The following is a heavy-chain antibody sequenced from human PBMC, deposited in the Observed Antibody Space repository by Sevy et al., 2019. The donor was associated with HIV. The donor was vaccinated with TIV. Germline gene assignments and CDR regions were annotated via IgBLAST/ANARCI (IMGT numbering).Heavy chain of an antibody. D-gene: IGHD5-12*01. Sequence: GGSLRLSCAASGFTFSSYAMSWVRQAPGKGLEWVSAISGSGGSTYYADSVKGRFTISRDNSKNTRYLQMNSLRAEDTAVYYCAKESWLRYPLRPVGVMSPRLPDIWGQGTMVTVSS. CDR3: AKESWLRYPLRPVGVMSPRLPDI. J-gene: IGHJ3*02. CDR1: GFTFSSYA. V-gene: IGHV3-23*01. CDR2: ISGSGGST.